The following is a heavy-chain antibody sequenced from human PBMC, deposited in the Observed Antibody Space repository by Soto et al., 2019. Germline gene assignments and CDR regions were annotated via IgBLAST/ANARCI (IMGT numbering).Heavy chain of an antibody. Sequence: SETRSLTCTFSVYSIVSCTNVWGWIRQPPWNALDVMGFIHHSWTTFYNPSLKSRVMISGDASENKIYLKMTSLTAADTAVYYCARARGYCSGHSCSMFYFYGMDVWGQGTKVTVSS. CDR1: VYSIVSCTNV. CDR3: ARARGYCSGHSCSMFYFYGMDV. D-gene: IGHD2-15*01. CDR2: IHHSWTT. V-gene: IGHV4-30-4*01. J-gene: IGHJ6*02.